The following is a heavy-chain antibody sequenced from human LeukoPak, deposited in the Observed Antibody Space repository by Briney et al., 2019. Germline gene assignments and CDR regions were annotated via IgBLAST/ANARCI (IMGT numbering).Heavy chain of an antibody. CDR3: ARAGDRYYYDSSGYYPDY. CDR2: IISSSSYI. V-gene: IGHV3-21*01. Sequence: GGSLRLSCAASGFTFSSYSMNWVRQAPGKGLEWVSSIISSSSYIYYADSVKGRFTISRDNAKNSLYLKMNSLRAEDTAVYYCARAGDRYYYDSSGYYPDYWGQGTLVTVSS. CDR1: GFTFSSYS. J-gene: IGHJ4*02. D-gene: IGHD3-22*01.